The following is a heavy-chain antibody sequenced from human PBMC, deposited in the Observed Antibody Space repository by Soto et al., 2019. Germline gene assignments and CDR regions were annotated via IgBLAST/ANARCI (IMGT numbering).Heavy chain of an antibody. V-gene: IGHV1-69*13. CDR1: GGTFSTYA. D-gene: IGHD2-15*01. Sequence: SVKVSCKSSGGTFSTYAISWVRQAPGQGLEWMGGIIPIFGTANYAQKFQGRVTITADESTTTAYMELISLRSEDTAVYYCARDEMVVATGSRTWHYYYGMDVWG. CDR2: IIPIFGTA. CDR3: ARDEMVVATGSRTWHYYYGMDV. J-gene: IGHJ6*02.